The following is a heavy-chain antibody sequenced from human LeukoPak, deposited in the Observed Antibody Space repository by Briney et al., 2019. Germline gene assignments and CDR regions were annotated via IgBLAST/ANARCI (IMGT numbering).Heavy chain of an antibody. Sequence: GASVKVSCKASGYTFTSYAIIWVRQAPGQGLEWMGGFIPVFGTANYAQRFQGRVTITTDESTSTAYMELTSLRSEDTAVYYCARGYCSSTSCFLDYWGQGTLVTVSS. CDR2: FIPVFGTA. J-gene: IGHJ4*02. V-gene: IGHV1-69*05. CDR3: ARGYCSSTSCFLDY. CDR1: GYTFTSYA. D-gene: IGHD2-2*01.